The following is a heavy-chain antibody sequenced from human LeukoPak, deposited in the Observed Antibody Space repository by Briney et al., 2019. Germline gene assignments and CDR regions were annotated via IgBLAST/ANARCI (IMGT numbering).Heavy chain of an antibody. V-gene: IGHV3-33*06. Sequence: GGSLRLSCAASGFTFSSYGMHWVRQAPGKGLEWVAVIWYDGSNKYYADSVKGRFTISRDNSKNTLYLQMNSLRAEDTAVYYCAKSTPYCGGDCYSSFDYWGQGILVTVSS. CDR2: IWYDGSNK. D-gene: IGHD2-21*02. J-gene: IGHJ4*02. CDR1: GFTFSSYG. CDR3: AKSTPYCGGDCYSSFDY.